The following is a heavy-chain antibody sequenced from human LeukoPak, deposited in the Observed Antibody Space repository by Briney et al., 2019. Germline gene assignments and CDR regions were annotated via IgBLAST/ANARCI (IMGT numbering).Heavy chain of an antibody. CDR1: GFTFSSYS. Sequence: PGGSLRLSCAASGFTFSSYSMNWVRQAPGKGLEWVSSISSSSSYIYYADSVKGRFTISRDNAKNSLYLQMNSLRAEDTAVYYCARDREDGYNYYFDYWGQGTLVTVSS. CDR2: ISSSSSYI. D-gene: IGHD5-24*01. J-gene: IGHJ4*02. CDR3: ARDREDGYNYYFDY. V-gene: IGHV3-21*01.